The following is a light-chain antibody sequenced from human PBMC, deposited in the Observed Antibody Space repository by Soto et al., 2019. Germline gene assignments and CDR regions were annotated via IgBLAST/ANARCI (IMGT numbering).Light chain of an antibody. CDR3: SSFTTSSTYV. CDR1: SSDVGSNNR. CDR2: DVT. J-gene: IGLJ1*01. V-gene: IGLV2-18*02. Sequence: QSVLTQPPSVSGSPGQSVAISCSGSSSDVGSNNRVSWCQQSPGTAPKLMIYDVTNRPSGVPDRFSGSKSGNTASLTISGLQAEDEADYYCSSFTTSSTYVFGNGTKVTVL.